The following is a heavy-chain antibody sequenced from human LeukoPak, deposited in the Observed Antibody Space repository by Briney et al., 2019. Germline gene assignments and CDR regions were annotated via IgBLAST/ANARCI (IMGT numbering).Heavy chain of an antibody. V-gene: IGHV4-30-2*01. J-gene: IGHJ4*02. Sequence: MASETLSLTCAVSGGSISSGGYSWSWIRQPPGKGLEWIGYIYHSGSTYYNPSLKSRVTISVDTSKNQFSLKLSSVTAADTAVYYCARAVGWYCHFDYWGQGTLVTVSS. CDR3: ARAVGWYCHFDY. CDR2: IYHSGST. D-gene: IGHD6-19*01. CDR1: GGSISSGGYS.